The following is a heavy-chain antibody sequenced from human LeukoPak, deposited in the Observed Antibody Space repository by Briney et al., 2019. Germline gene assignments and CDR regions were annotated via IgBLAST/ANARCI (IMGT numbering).Heavy chain of an antibody. CDR2: INTNTGNP. D-gene: IGHD3-3*01. CDR3: ARSLASITIFGVVNDYYYYYMDV. V-gene: IGHV7-4-1*02. CDR1: GYTFTSYA. Sequence: ASVKVSCTASGYTFTSYAMNWVRQAPGQGLEWMGWINTNTGNPTYAQGFTGRFVFSLDTSVSTAYLQISSLKAEDTAVYYCARSLASITIFGVVNDYYYYYMDVWGKGTTVTVSS. J-gene: IGHJ6*03.